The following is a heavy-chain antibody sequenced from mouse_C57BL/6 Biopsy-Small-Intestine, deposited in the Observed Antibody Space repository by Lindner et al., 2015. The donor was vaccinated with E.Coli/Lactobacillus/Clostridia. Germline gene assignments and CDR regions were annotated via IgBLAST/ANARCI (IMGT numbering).Heavy chain of an antibody. CDR1: GYTFPKYT. V-gene: IGHV1-62-2*01. Sequence: VQLQESGPELVKPGASVKLSCKASGYTFPKYTIRWVKQRSGQGLEWIGWFYPGSDSVQYNEKFRDKATLTADKSSSTVYMELSRLTSEDSAVYFCARHEAHYGNYGYWGQGTTLTVSS. D-gene: IGHD2-1*01. J-gene: IGHJ2*01. CDR3: ARHEAHYGNYGY. CDR2: FYPGSDSV.